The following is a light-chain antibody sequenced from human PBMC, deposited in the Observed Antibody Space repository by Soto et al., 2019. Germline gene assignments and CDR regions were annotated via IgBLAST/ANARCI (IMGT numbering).Light chain of an antibody. CDR3: TSYVGNDIWV. J-gene: IGLJ3*02. Sequence: QSVLTQPPSASGSPGQSVTISCTGTSSDVGAYNYVSWYQQYPGKAPKLMIYEVTKRPSGVPDRFSGSKSGNTASLTVSGLQAEDEAAYYCTSYVGNDIWVFGGGTQLTVL. CDR1: SSDVGAYNY. CDR2: EVT. V-gene: IGLV2-8*01.